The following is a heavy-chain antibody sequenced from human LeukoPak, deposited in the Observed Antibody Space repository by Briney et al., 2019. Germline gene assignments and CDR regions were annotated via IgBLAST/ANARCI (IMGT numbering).Heavy chain of an antibody. CDR2: IKEDGSET. CDR3: ARDATRGGDFDS. CDR1: GFTFRSYW. D-gene: IGHD2-15*01. V-gene: IGHV3-7*01. Sequence: GGSLGLSCAASGFTFRSYWMGWVRQAPGNGLEWLANIKEDGSETYYLDSVKGRFIISRDNAENSLYLQMSSLRAEDTAVYYCARDATRGGDFDSWGQGTLVTVSS. J-gene: IGHJ4*02.